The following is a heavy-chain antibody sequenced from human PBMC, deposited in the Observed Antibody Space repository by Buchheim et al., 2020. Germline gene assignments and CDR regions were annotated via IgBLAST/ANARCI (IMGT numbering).Heavy chain of an antibody. J-gene: IGHJ6*02. Sequence: EVQLVESGGGLVQPGGSLKLSCAASGFTFSSYWMSWVRQGPGKGLEWVANIKQDGSEKYYVDSVKGRFTISRDNAKNSLYLQMNSLRAEDTAVYYCARDSPAYDFWSGYYPRYYYYYGMDVWGQGTT. CDR2: IKQDGSEK. CDR1: GFTFSSYW. V-gene: IGHV3-7*01. D-gene: IGHD3-3*01. CDR3: ARDSPAYDFWSGYYPRYYYYYGMDV.